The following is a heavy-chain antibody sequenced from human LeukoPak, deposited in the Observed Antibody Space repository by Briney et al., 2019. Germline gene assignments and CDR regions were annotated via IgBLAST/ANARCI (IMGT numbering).Heavy chain of an antibody. D-gene: IGHD6-13*01. Sequence: GRSLRLSCAASGFTFSSYAMHWVRQAPGKGLGWMAVISYDGSNKYYADSVKGRFTISRDNSKNTLYLQMNSLRAEDTAVYYCARDVAAAGIPGIDYWGQGTLVTVSS. CDR1: GFTFSSYA. CDR2: ISYDGSNK. V-gene: IGHV3-30-3*01. CDR3: ARDVAAAGIPGIDY. J-gene: IGHJ4*02.